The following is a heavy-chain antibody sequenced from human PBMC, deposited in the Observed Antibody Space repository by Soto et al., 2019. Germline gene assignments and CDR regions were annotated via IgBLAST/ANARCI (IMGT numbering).Heavy chain of an antibody. J-gene: IGHJ6*02. D-gene: IGHD3-16*01. Sequence: QVQLVQSGDEVKKPGASVKVSCKASCYIFVNYGIAWVRQAPGQGLEWMGWISPYTGNTHSATKVQGRLTMTTDTSTSTAYMDLGSLPSDDTAVYYCGMVDNYVTPTPQDVWGQGTTVTVSS. CDR1: CYIFVNYG. V-gene: IGHV1-18*01. CDR2: ISPYTGNT. CDR3: GMVDNYVTPTPQDV.